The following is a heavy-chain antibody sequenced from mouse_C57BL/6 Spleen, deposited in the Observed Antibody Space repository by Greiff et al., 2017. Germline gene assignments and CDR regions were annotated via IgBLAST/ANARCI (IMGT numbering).Heavy chain of an antibody. D-gene: IGHD2-4*01. CDR1: GFTFSDYY. J-gene: IGHJ4*01. CDR2: INYDGSST. V-gene: IGHV5-16*01. CDR3: ARYDYDGDWAMDY. Sequence: EVKLMESEGGLVQPGSSMKLSCTASGFTFSDYYMAWVRQVPEKGLEWVANINYDGSSTYYLDSLKSRFIISRDNAKNILYLQMSSLKSEDTATYYCARYDYDGDWAMDYWGQGTSVTVSS.